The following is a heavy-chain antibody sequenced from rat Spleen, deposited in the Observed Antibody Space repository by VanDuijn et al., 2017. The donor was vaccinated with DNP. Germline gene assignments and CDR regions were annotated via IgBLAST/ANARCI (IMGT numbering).Heavy chain of an antibody. CDR3: ASRAPGDYFYGGYFDY. CDR2: ISTGGGTT. J-gene: IGHJ2*01. CDR1: GFTFSDYN. Sequence: EVQLVESGGGLVQPGRSLKLSCAASGFTFSDYNMAWVRQAPKKGLEWVATISTGGGTTYYRDSVKGRFTISKDNTKSTLYLQMDSLRSEDTATYYCASRAPGDYFYGGYFDYWGQGVMVTVSS. V-gene: IGHV5-25*01. D-gene: IGHD1-6*01.